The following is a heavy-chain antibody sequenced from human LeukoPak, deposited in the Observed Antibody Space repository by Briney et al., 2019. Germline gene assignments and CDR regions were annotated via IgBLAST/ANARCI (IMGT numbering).Heavy chain of an antibody. CDR1: GGSISSHY. Sequence: SETLSLTCTVSGGSISSHYWSWIRQPPGKGLEWIGYISYSGSTKYNPSLKSRVSISVDTSKKQFSLKQSSVTAADTAVYYCARQETGDPEFDYRGQGTLVSVSS. J-gene: IGHJ4*02. CDR3: ARQETGDPEFDY. CDR2: ISYSGST. D-gene: IGHD7-27*01. V-gene: IGHV4-59*08.